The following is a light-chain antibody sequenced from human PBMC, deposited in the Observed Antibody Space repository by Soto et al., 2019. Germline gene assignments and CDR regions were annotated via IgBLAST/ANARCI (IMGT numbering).Light chain of an antibody. CDR1: QTVSSF. V-gene: IGKV3-11*01. Sequence: EIVLSQSPAILSLSPGDRATLSCRASQTVSSFLAWYQQKPGQAPGLLIYDTSNRATGVPARFSASGSGSDFTLTISSLEPEDCAVYFCQQRYTWPPTFGQGTKLEIK. CDR3: QQRYTWPPT. J-gene: IGKJ2*01. CDR2: DTS.